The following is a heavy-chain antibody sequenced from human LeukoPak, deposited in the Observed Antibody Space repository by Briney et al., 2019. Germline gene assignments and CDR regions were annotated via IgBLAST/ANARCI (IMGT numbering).Heavy chain of an antibody. CDR3: AKDLRAYSGYDYVYYYYGMDV. CDR1: GFNFNSYA. V-gene: IGHV3-23*01. Sequence: PGGSLRLSCAASGFNFNSYAMSWVRQAPGKGLEWLSAVSFSGGNTHDADSVKGRFTISRDNSKRTLYLQMNSLRAEDTAAYYCAKDLRAYSGYDYVYYYYGMDVWGQGTTVTVSS. CDR2: VSFSGGNT. D-gene: IGHD5-12*01. J-gene: IGHJ6*02.